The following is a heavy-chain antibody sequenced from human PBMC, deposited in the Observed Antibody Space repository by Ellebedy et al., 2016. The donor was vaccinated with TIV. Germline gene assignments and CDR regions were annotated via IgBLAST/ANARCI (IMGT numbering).Heavy chain of an antibody. J-gene: IGHJ6*02. D-gene: IGHD2-2*01. Sequence: SVKVSCXASGGTFSSYAISWVRQAPGQGLEWMGGIIPIFGTANYAQKFQGRVTITADKSTSTAYMELSSLRSEDTAVYYCARDCSSTSCYAGYYYYGMDVWGQGTTVTVSS. CDR2: IIPIFGTA. CDR1: GGTFSSYA. V-gene: IGHV1-69*06. CDR3: ARDCSSTSCYAGYYYYGMDV.